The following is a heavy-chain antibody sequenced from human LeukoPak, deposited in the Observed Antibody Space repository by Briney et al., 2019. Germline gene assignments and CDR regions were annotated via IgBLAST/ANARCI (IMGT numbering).Heavy chain of an antibody. Sequence: GGSLRLSCVASEFTFRNYWMSWVRQAPGKGLEWVANIEQDGSEKNYVDSVKGRFTISRDNAKSSLFLQMNSLRPEDTAVYYCAKADTSFSYDSSGYPNYWGQGTLVTVSS. CDR1: EFTFRNYW. CDR3: AKADTSFSYDSSGYPNY. V-gene: IGHV3-7*01. D-gene: IGHD3-22*01. J-gene: IGHJ4*02. CDR2: IEQDGSEK.